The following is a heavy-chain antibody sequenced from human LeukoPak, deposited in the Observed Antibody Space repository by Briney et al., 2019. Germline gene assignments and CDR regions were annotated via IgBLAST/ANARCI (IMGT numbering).Heavy chain of an antibody. V-gene: IGHV6-1*01. J-gene: IGHJ3*02. CDR2: TYYRSKWYN. D-gene: IGHD2-2*01. Sequence: SQTLSLTCAISGDSVSSNSAAWSWIRQSPSRGLEWLGRTYYRSKWYNDYAVSVKSRRTINPDTSKNQFSLQLNSVTPEDTAVYYCARDESGYCSSTSCYYGYAFDIWGQGTMVTVSS. CDR1: GDSVSSNSAA. CDR3: ARDESGYCSSTSCYYGYAFDI.